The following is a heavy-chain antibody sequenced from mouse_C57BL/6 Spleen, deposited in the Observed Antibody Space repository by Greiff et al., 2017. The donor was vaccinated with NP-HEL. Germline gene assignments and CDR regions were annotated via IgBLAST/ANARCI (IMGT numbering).Heavy chain of an antibody. CDR3: TRGNYGSSPDWFAY. CDR2: IDPETGGT. Sequence: QVQLQQSGAELVRPGASVTLSCKASGYTFTDYEMHWVKQTPVHGLEWIGAIDPETGGTAYNQKFKGKAILTADKSSSTAYMELRSLTSEDSAVYYCTRGNYGSSPDWFAYWGQGTLVTVSA. CDR1: GYTFTDYE. D-gene: IGHD1-1*01. J-gene: IGHJ3*01. V-gene: IGHV1-15*01.